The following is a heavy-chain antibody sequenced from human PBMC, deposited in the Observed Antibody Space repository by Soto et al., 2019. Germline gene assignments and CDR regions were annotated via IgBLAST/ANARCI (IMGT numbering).Heavy chain of an antibody. Sequence: SETLSLTCTVSGDSITSSLSPWGWIRQTPGKGLTWIGGIRYSGTPYYNPSLRSRVTMSVDTSKNQFSLRLTSVTASDTAIYYCARHGLNSGYDFDPWGQGMLVTVSS. CDR3: ARHGLNSGYDFDP. D-gene: IGHD5-12*01. CDR1: GDSITSSLSP. CDR2: IRYSGTP. J-gene: IGHJ5*02. V-gene: IGHV4-39*01.